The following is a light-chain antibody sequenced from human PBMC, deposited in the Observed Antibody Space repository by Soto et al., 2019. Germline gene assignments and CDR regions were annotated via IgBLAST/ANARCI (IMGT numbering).Light chain of an antibody. CDR2: AAS. V-gene: IGKV3-20*01. Sequence: EIVLTQSPGTLSLSAGERATLSCRASQSVSSRYLAWYQQKPGQTPRVLIYAASSRATGIPDRISGSGYGTDVTLTISRRQHEDFVVYYCQQYGSYSPYTFGQGTKLEMK. CDR3: QQYGSYSPYT. J-gene: IGKJ2*01. CDR1: QSVSSRY.